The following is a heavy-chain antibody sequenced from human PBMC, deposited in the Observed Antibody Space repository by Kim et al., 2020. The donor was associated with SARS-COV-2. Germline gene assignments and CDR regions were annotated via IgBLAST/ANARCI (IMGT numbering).Heavy chain of an antibody. CDR2: INPSGGST. Sequence: ASVKVSCKASGYTFTSYYMHWVRQAPGQGLEWMGIINPSGGSTSYAHKFQGRVTMTRDTSTSTVYMELSSLRSEDTAVYYCARDLSRREDIVVVVAATRGISFWFDPWGQGTLVTVSS. V-gene: IGHV1-46*01. J-gene: IGHJ5*02. CDR1: GYTFTSYY. D-gene: IGHD2-15*01. CDR3: ARDLSRREDIVVVVAATRGISFWFDP.